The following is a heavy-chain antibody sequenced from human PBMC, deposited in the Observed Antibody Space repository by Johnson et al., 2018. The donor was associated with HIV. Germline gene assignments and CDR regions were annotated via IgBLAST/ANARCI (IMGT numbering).Heavy chain of an antibody. V-gene: IGHV3-33*01. CDR1: GFTFSSYG. CDR2: IWYDGSNK. D-gene: IGHD6-13*01. J-gene: IGHJ3*02. Sequence: QVQLVESGGGVVQPGRSLRLSCAASGFTFSSYGTHWVRQAPGKGLERVAVIWYDGSNKYYADSVKGRFTISRDNSKNTLYLQMNSLRAGDTAVYYCARASTLVAFDIWGQGTMVTVSS. CDR3: ARASTLVAFDI.